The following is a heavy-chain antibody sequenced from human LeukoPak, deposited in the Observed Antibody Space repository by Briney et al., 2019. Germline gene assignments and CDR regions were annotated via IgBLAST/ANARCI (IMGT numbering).Heavy chain of an antibody. J-gene: IGHJ4*02. CDR2: ISWNSGSI. V-gene: IGHV3-9*01. CDR3: AKDMEGSVADYFDY. CDR1: GFTFDDYA. D-gene: IGHD3-10*01. Sequence: GGSLRLSCAASGFTFDDYAMHWVRQAPGKGLEWVSGISWNSGSIGYADSVKGRFTISRDNSKNTLYLQMNSLRVDDTAVYYCAKDMEGSVADYFDYWGQGTLVTVSS.